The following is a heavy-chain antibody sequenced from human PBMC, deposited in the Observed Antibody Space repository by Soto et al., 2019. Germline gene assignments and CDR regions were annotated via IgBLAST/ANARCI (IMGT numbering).Heavy chain of an antibody. V-gene: IGHV3-15*01. J-gene: IGHJ4*02. D-gene: IGHD3-22*01. CDR1: GFTFSNAW. Sequence: PGGSLRLSCAVSGFTFSNAWITWVRQAPGKGLEWVGRIKSKTDGGTTDYAAPVKGRFTISGDDSKNTLNLQMNSLKTEDTAVYYCTTQYYYDSSGSLLNWGQGTLVTVSS. CDR3: TTQYYYDSSGSLLN. CDR2: IKSKTDGGTT.